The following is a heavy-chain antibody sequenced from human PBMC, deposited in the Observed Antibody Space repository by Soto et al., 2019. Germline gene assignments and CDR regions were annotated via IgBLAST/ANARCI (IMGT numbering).Heavy chain of an antibody. J-gene: IGHJ4*02. CDR3: ARDLECSSTSCYFSYFDY. D-gene: IGHD2-2*01. V-gene: IGHV3-21*01. Sequence: GGSLRLSCAASGFTFSSYSMNWVRQAPGKGLEWVSSISSSSSYIYYADSVKGRFTISRDNAKNSLYLQMNSLRAEDTAVYYCARDLECSSTSCYFSYFDYWGQGTLVTVSS. CDR2: ISSSSSYI. CDR1: GFTFSSYS.